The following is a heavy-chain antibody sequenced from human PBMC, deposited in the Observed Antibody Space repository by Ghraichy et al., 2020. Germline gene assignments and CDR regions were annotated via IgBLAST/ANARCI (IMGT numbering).Heavy chain of an antibody. Sequence: GVLRLSCAASGFSVISNYMSWVRQAPGKGLEWVSLIHGRGTTSYIDSVKGRFTITRDNSVNAVYLQLQSLRAEDTAVYYCARGGTAGALDLWGQGTLVTVAS. D-gene: IGHD6-13*01. CDR3: ARGGTAGALDL. V-gene: IGHV3-66*01. CDR1: GFSVISNY. CDR2: IHGRGTT. J-gene: IGHJ4*02.